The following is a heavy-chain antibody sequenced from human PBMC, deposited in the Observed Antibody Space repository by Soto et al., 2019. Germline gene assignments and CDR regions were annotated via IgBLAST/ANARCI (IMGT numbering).Heavy chain of an antibody. CDR3: ARYPVVVVPAANYGLDV. J-gene: IGHJ6*02. CDR2: IYYSGNT. D-gene: IGHD2-2*01. V-gene: IGHV4-31*03. Sequence: QVQLQESGPGLVKPSQTLSLTCSVSGVSVSSDIYYWSWIRHHPGKGLEWIGYIYYSGNTYYNPSLGGRVTLSLDTSKKHFSLRLRSVTPADTAVYYCARYPVVVVPAANYGLDVWGQGTTVTVSS. CDR1: GVSVSSDIYY.